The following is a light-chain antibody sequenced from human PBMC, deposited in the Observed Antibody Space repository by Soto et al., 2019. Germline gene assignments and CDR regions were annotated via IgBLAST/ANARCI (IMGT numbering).Light chain of an antibody. CDR2: DAS. J-gene: IGKJ3*01. V-gene: IGKV1D-12*01. Sequence: DIQMTQSPSSVSASVGDRVTITCRASQGISSSVAWYQQKPGKAPNLLIYDASSLQRGVPSRFSGSGSGTNFTLTISSLQPEDFATYHCQQAYSFAFTFGPGTKVDIK. CDR1: QGISSS. CDR3: QQAYSFAFT.